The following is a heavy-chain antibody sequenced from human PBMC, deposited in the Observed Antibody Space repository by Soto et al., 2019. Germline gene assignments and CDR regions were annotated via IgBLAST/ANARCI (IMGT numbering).Heavy chain of an antibody. V-gene: IGHV1-69*13. CDR3: ARGAEMATIRSNWFDH. CDR2: IIPIFGSA. CDR1: GGIFNSYG. D-gene: IGHD5-12*01. Sequence: SVKVSCKTSGGIFNSYGIIWVRQAPGQGLEWMGGIIPIFGSASYAQKFQGRVTITADESASTVYMKLSSLRSEDTAVYFCARGAEMATIRSNWFDHWGQGTLVTLSS. J-gene: IGHJ5*02.